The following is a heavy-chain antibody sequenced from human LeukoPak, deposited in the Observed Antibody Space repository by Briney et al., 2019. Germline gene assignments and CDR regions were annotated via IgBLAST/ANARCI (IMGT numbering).Heavy chain of an antibody. Sequence: GGSQRLSCAASGFTFISYAMSWVRQAPGKGLEWVSVISGNGGSTHYADSAKGRFTISRDNSKNTLYLQMSSLRAEDTAVYYCAKESPVFDYWGQGTLVTVSS. CDR3: AKESPVFDY. J-gene: IGHJ4*02. CDR2: ISGNGGST. CDR1: GFTFISYA. V-gene: IGHV3-23*01.